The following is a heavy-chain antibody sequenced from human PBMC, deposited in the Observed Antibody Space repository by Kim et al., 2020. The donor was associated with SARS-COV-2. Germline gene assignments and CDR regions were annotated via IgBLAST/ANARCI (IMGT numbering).Heavy chain of an antibody. CDR3: AKSFYYGSGSFGYFDL. CDR1: GFTFDDYT. V-gene: IGHV3-43*01. J-gene: IGHJ2*01. CDR2: ISWDGGST. Sequence: GGSLRLSCAASGFTFDDYTMHWVRQAPGKGLEWVSLISWDGGSTYYADSVKGRFTISRDNSKNSLYLQMNSLRTEDTALYYCAKSFYYGSGSFGYFDLWGRGTLVTVSS. D-gene: IGHD3-10*01.